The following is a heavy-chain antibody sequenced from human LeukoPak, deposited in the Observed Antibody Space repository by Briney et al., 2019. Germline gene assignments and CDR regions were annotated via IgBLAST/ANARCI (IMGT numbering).Heavy chain of an antibody. CDR2: IYSGGST. D-gene: IGHD1-26*01. CDR3: ARGEATYYFDY. CDR1: GFTVSSNY. V-gene: IGHV3-53*04. J-gene: IGHJ4*02. Sequence: PGGSLRLSCAASGFTVSSNYMSWVRQAPGKGLEWVSVIYSGGSTYYADSVKGRFAISRHNSKNTLYLQMNSLRAEDTAVYYCARGEATYYFDYWGQGTLVTVSS.